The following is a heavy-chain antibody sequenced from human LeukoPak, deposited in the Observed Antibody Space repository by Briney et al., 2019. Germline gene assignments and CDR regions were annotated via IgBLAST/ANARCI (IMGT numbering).Heavy chain of an antibody. Sequence: GRSLRLSCAASGFTFSSYGMHWVRQAPGKGLEWGAVIWYDGSNKDYADSVKGRFTVSRDNSKNTMDLQMNSLRAEDTAVYYCAREQYGSDDALDIWGQGTMVTVSS. V-gene: IGHV3-33*01. D-gene: IGHD4-17*01. CDR2: IWYDGSNK. J-gene: IGHJ3*02. CDR1: GFTFSSYG. CDR3: AREQYGSDDALDI.